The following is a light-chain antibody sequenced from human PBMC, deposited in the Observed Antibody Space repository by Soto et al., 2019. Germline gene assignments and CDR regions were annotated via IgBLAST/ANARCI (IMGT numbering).Light chain of an antibody. V-gene: IGKV3-20*01. CDR1: QSVGRNY. Sequence: EIVVTQFPGTLSLSPGERATLSCRASQSVGRNYVAWYQQKPGQAPRVIIYAASNRASGIPDRFSGSGSGSDFTLTISRLEPEDFAVYYCQQYGTSPWAFGQGTKVEIK. CDR2: AAS. CDR3: QQYGTSPWA. J-gene: IGKJ1*01.